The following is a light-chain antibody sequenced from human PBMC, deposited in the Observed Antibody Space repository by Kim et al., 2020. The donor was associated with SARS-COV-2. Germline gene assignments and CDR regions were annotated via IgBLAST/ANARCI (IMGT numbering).Light chain of an antibody. Sequence: EIVLTQSPGTLSLSPGDRATLSCRASQSVSKNYLAWYQQRPGRAPTVLIYGTSNRVTGIPDRFSGSGSGTDFTLTISSLDPEDFGVYYCQQYGSSPTFGQGTKVDIK. CDR2: GTS. V-gene: IGKV3-20*01. CDR3: QQYGSSPT. J-gene: IGKJ1*01. CDR1: QSVSKNY.